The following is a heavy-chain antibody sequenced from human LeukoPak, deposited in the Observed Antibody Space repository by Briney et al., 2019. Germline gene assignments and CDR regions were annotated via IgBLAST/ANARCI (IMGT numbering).Heavy chain of an antibody. Sequence: ASVKVSCKASGGTFSSYAISGVRQAPGQGLEWMGRIIPILGIANYAQKFQGRGTITADKSTSTAYMELSSLRSEDTAVYYCARGQGYFPNAEYFQHWGQGPLVTVSS. CDR1: GGTFSSYA. D-gene: IGHD1-26*01. J-gene: IGHJ1*01. V-gene: IGHV1-69*04. CDR2: IIPILGIA. CDR3: ARGQGYFPNAEYFQH.